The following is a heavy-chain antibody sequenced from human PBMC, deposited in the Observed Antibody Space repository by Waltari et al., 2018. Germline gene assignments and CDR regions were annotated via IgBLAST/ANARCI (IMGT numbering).Heavy chain of an antibody. D-gene: IGHD3-22*01. Sequence: QVQLQESGPGLVKPSETLSLTCTVSGGSISSYYWSWIRQPPGKGLEWIGYIYYSGSTNYSPSLKSRVTISVETSKNQFSLKLSSVTAADTAVYYCAMGRYYYDSSGYSLSYYYYYYGMDVWGQGTTVTVSS. V-gene: IGHV4-59*01. J-gene: IGHJ6*02. CDR3: AMGRYYYDSSGYSLSYYYYYYGMDV. CDR1: GGSISSYY. CDR2: IYYSGST.